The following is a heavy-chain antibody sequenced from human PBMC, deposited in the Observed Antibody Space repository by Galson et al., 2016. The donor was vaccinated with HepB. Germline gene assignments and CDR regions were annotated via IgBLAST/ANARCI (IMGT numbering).Heavy chain of an antibody. V-gene: IGHV3-53*01. CDR1: GFTVRGNS. J-gene: IGHJ6*02. Sequence: SLRLSCAASGFTVRGNSMNWVRQAPGKGLEWVSLIYGGFFTYYADSVTGRFPIPRNNSKNTLYLQMDSLRAEDTAVHSCARDLRYCSGGGCSPYCYGMDVWGQGTTVTVSS. CDR2: IYGGFFT. D-gene: IGHD2-15*01. CDR3: ARDLRYCSGGGCSPYCYGMDV.